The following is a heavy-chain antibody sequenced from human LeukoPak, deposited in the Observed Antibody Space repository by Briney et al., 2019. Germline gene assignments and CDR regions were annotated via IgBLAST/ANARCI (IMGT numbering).Heavy chain of an antibody. CDR1: GFTFSSYA. Sequence: GGSLRLSCAASGFTFSSYAMSWVRQAPGNGLEWVSAISGSGGSTYYADSVKGRFTISRDNSKNTLYLQMNSLRAEDTAVYYCAKAPGDQLLLSTGYFDYWGQGTLVTVSS. CDR2: ISGSGGST. CDR3: AKAPGDQLLLSTGYFDY. V-gene: IGHV3-23*01. J-gene: IGHJ4*02. D-gene: IGHD2-2*01.